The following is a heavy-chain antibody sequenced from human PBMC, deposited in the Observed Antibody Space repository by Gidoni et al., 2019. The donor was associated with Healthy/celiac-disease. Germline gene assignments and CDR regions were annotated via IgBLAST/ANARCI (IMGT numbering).Heavy chain of an antibody. CDR2: ISSSSSYI. J-gene: IGHJ5*02. CDR1: GFTFSSYS. Sequence: EVQLVESGGGLVKPGGSLRLSCAASGFTFSSYSMNWVRQAPGKGLEWVSSISSSSSYIYYADSVKGRFTISRDNAKNSLYLQMNSLRAEDTAVYYCARTLYCSGGSCYGDWFDPWGQGTLVTVSS. D-gene: IGHD2-15*01. V-gene: IGHV3-21*01. CDR3: ARTLYCSGGSCYGDWFDP.